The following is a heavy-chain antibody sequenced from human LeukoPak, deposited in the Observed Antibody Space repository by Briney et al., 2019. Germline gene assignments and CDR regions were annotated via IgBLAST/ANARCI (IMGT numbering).Heavy chain of an antibody. D-gene: IGHD5-18*01. CDR3: ARGYSYGYGVNAFDI. J-gene: IGHJ3*02. Sequence: GGSLRLSCAASGFTFSSYRMHWVRQAPGKGLVWVSRINSDGSSTSYADSVKGRFTISRDNAKNTLYLQMNSLRAEDTAVYYCARGYSYGYGVNAFDIWGQGTMVTVSS. CDR1: GFTFSSYR. V-gene: IGHV3-74*01. CDR2: INSDGSST.